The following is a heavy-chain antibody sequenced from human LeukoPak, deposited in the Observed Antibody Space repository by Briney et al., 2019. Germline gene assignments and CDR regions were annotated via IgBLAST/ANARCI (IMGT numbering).Heavy chain of an antibody. V-gene: IGHV4-4*07. CDR1: GGSISSYY. D-gene: IGHD2-15*01. CDR3: ARGLCSGGSCYSRWFDP. J-gene: IGHJ5*02. CDR2: IYTSGST. Sequence: SETLSLTCTVSGGSISSYYWSWIRQPAGKGLEWIGRIYTSGSTNYNPSLKSRVTMSVDTSKNQFSLKLSSVTAADTAVYYCARGLCSGGSCYSRWFDPWGQGTLVTVSS.